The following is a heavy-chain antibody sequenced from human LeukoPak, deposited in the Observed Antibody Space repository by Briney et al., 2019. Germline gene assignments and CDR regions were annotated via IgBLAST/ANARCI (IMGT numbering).Heavy chain of an antibody. V-gene: IGHV4-59*01. D-gene: IGHD5-18*01. CDR3: ARLNTAMVPENWFDP. CDR1: GGSISSYY. J-gene: IGHJ5*02. Sequence: SETLPLTCTVSGGSISSYYWSWIRQPPGKGLEWIGYIYYSGSTNYNPSLKSRVTISVDTSKNQFSLKLSSVTAADTAVYYCARLNTAMVPENWFDPWGQGTLVTVSS. CDR2: IYYSGST.